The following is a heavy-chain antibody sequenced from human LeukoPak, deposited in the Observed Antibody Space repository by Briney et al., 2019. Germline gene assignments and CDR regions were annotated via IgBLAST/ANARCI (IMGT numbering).Heavy chain of an antibody. V-gene: IGHV3-23*01. CDR3: AKVNKGGYDSFDY. D-gene: IGHD5-12*01. Sequence: GGSLRLSCAASGFTFNNYAMSWVRQAPGKGLEWVSVITASGGSTYYADSVKGRFTISRDNSKNTPYLQMNSLRPEDTAVYYCAKVNKGGYDSFDYWGRGTLVTVSS. CDR2: ITASGGST. J-gene: IGHJ4*02. CDR1: GFTFNNYA.